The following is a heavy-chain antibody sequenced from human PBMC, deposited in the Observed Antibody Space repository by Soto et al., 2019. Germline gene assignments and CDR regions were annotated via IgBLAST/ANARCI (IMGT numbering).Heavy chain of an antibody. Sequence: PGESLKISCKGSGYSFTSYWIGWVRQMPGKGLEWMGIIYPGDSDTRYSPSFQGQVTISADKSISTAYLQWSSLKASDTAMYYCARHRGIATSSARPSYYYYGMDVWGQGTTVTVYS. CDR2: IYPGDSDT. V-gene: IGHV5-51*01. J-gene: IGHJ6*02. CDR1: GYSFTSYW. D-gene: IGHD6-13*01. CDR3: ARHRGIATSSARPSYYYYGMDV.